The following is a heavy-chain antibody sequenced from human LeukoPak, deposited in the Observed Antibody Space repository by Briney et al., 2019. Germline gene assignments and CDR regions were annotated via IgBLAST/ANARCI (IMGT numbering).Heavy chain of an antibody. J-gene: IGHJ4*02. CDR3: ARGPLGRFDY. CDR1: GFTFSRCC. CDR2: IKQDGNEK. V-gene: IGHV3-7*01. Sequence: PGGSLRLSCAASGFTFSRCCMSWVRQAPGKGLEWLATIKQDGNEKFYVDSVKGRFTISRDNAKNSLYLQMNSLRAEDTAVYYCARGPLGRFDYWGQGTLVTVSS. D-gene: IGHD1-26*01.